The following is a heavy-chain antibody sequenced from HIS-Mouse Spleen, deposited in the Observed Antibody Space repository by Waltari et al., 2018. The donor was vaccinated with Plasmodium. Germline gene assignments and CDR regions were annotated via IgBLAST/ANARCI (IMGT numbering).Heavy chain of an antibody. J-gene: IGHJ4*02. CDR2: ISAYNGKT. CDR1: GYTFTSYG. D-gene: IGHD1-26*01. V-gene: IGHV1-18*01. Sequence: QVQLVQSGAEVKKPGASVNVSCNTSGYTFTSYGIAWVRQAPGKCREWMGWISAYNGKTNYAQTLQGRVTMTTDTSTSTAYTELRGLRSDDTAVYYCARLLPWVHGHFDYWGQGTLVTVSS. CDR3: ARLLPWVHGHFDY.